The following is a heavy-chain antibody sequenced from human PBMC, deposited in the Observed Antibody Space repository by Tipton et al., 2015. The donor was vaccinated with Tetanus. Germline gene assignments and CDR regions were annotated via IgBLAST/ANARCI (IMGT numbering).Heavy chain of an antibody. CDR3: ATQTDNWFDP. V-gene: IGHV4-39*01. CDR1: GDFVTFGSYY. Sequence: TLSLTCTVSGDFVTFGSYYWDWIRQPPGKGLEWIGSVYYSGTTYYNASLESRVTISIDTSKRQISMKLTSVTAADTAVYYCATQTDNWFDPWGQGLLVTVSS. CDR2: VYYSGTT. J-gene: IGHJ5*02.